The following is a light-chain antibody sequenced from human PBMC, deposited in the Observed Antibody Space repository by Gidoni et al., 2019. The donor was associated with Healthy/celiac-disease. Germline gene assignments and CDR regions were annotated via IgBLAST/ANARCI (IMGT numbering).Light chain of an antibody. CDR1: QSISSY. CDR3: QQSYSTPLT. V-gene: IGKV1-39*01. Sequence: DIQMTQSPSSLSASVGDRVTITCRASQSISSYLNWYQQKPGNAPKLLIYAASSLQSGVPSRFSGSGSGTYFTLTISSLQPEDFATYYCQQSYSTPLTLGGGTKVEIK. J-gene: IGKJ4*01. CDR2: AAS.